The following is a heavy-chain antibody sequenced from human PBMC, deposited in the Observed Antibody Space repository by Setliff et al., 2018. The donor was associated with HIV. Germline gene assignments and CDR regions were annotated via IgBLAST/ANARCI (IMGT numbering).Heavy chain of an antibody. Sequence: GASVKVSCKASGYSFTDYYIHWVRQAPGQGLEWMGWTNPKSDGTNYAQKFQGWITMTRDTSISTAYMELSRLRSDDTAVYYCARGMDYYDTSGYYQYYFDYWGQGTLVTVSS. CDR3: ARGMDYYDTSGYYQYYFDY. CDR2: TNPKSDGT. V-gene: IGHV1-2*04. CDR1: GYSFTDYY. J-gene: IGHJ4*02. D-gene: IGHD3-22*01.